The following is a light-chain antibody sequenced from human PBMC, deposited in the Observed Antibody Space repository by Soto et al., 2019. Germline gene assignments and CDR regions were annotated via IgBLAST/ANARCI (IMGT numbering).Light chain of an antibody. CDR2: GAS. CDR1: QGIGKD. J-gene: IGKJ1*01. Sequence: ILMTQSPSSLSASVGDTFTITCRASQGIGKDLAWLQQRPGKAPKLLIYGASGLQNGVPSRFSGSGSGTDFTLTISGLQPEDFATYFCLQDFNYPWTFGQATKVDI. V-gene: IGKV1-6*01. CDR3: LQDFNYPWT.